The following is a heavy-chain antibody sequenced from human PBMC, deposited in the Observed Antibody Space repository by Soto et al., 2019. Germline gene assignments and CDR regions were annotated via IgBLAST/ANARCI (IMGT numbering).Heavy chain of an antibody. V-gene: IGHV3-30-3*01. CDR2: ISYDGSNK. CDR3: ARSLIGSWSHRGDYYGMDV. D-gene: IGHD1-26*01. J-gene: IGHJ6*02. Sequence: QVQLVESGGGVVQPGRSLRLSCAASGFTFSRYAMHWVRQAPGKGLEWVAVISYDGSNKYYADSVKGRFTISRDNSKNTLYLQMNSLRAEDTVVYYCARSLIGSWSHRGDYYGMDVWGQGTTVTVSS. CDR1: GFTFSRYA.